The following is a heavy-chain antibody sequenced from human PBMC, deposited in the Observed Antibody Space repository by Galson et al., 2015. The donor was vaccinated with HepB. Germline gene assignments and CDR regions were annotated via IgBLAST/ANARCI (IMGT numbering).Heavy chain of an antibody. CDR3: ARDSGIAGADDY. CDR2: ISSSGTV. Sequence: SLRLSCAASGFFFSDYNMNWVRQAPGKGLEWVSSISSSGTVYYADSLKGRSTISRDKAKNSLDLQVNSLRAEDTAVYYCARDSGIAGADDYWGQGTLVTVSS. CDR1: GFFFSDYN. D-gene: IGHD6-13*01. J-gene: IGHJ4*02. V-gene: IGHV3-69-1*01.